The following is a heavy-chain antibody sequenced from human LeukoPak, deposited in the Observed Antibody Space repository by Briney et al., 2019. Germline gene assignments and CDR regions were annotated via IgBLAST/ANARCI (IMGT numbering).Heavy chain of an antibody. CDR3: ATLGYYYGSGSYEGNWFDP. J-gene: IGHJ5*02. D-gene: IGHD3-10*01. CDR1: GYSFTSYW. CDR2: IYPGDSDT. Sequence: GESLKISCKGSGYSFTSYWIGWVRPMPGKGLEWMGIIYPGDSDTRYSPSFQGQVTISADKSISTAYLQWSSLKASDTAMYYCATLGYYYGSGSYEGNWFDPWGQGTLVTVSS. V-gene: IGHV5-51*01.